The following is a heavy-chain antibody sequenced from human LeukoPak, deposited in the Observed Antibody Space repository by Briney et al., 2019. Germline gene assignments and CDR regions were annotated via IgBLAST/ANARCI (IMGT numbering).Heavy chain of an antibody. V-gene: IGHV1-18*01. D-gene: IGHD3-22*01. CDR2: ISAYNGNT. CDR1: GYTFTSYG. J-gene: IGHJ4*02. Sequence: ASVKVSCKASGYTFTSYGINWVRQAPGQGLEWMGWISAYNGNTNYAQKLRGRVTMTTDTSTSTAYMELRSLRSDDTAVYYCARDPGYYDSSGYYPFDYWGQGTLVTVSS. CDR3: ARDPGYYDSSGYYPFDY.